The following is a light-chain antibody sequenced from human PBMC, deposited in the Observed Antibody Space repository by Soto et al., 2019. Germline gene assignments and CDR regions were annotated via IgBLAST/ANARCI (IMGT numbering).Light chain of an antibody. CDR3: QQYNTYPIT. CDR1: QGISSY. J-gene: IGKJ5*01. V-gene: IGKV1-9*01. Sequence: DIQLTQSPSFLSASVGDRVTITCRASQGISSYLAWYQQKPGKAPKLLIYAASTLQSGVPSRFSGSGFGTEFTLTISSLQPEDFATYYCQQYNTYPITFGQGTRLEIK. CDR2: AAS.